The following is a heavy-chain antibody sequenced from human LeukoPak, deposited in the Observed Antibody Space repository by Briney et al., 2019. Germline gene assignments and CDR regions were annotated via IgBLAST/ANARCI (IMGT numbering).Heavy chain of an antibody. D-gene: IGHD6-19*01. CDR2: MNPNSGNP. J-gene: IGHJ4*02. CDR3: AREGYSRGSAYDY. Sequence: XASVTVSFKCSGYTFTNYDINGVGPAAGRGGEGMGWMNPNSGNPGYAQKFQGRLTITRNTSISTAYMELSSLRSEDTAVYYCAREGYSRGSAYDYWGQGTLVTVSS. V-gene: IGHV1-8*03. CDR1: GYTFTNYD.